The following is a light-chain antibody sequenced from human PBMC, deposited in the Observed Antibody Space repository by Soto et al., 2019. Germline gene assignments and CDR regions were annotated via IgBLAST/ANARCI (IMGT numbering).Light chain of an antibody. CDR3: FSPDNSGNLGV. J-gene: IGLJ1*01. CDR2: EDN. Sequence: SYELTQPPSVSVSPGQTARITCSGDALPTRFAHWYKQKAGHAPVQVIYEDNKWPSGIPERFSGSSSGTVATLVISEAQVEDEGDYYCFSPDNSGNLGVFGPGTKVTVL. CDR1: ALPTRF. V-gene: IGLV3-10*01.